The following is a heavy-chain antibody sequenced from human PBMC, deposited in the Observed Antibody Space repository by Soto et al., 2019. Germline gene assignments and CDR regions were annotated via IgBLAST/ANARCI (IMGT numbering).Heavy chain of an antibody. V-gene: IGHV1-69*12. CDR2: IMPVFPTP. J-gene: IGHJ6*02. CDR1: GGTFSTSA. CDR3: ARDKDRLQLGGNYYYILDV. D-gene: IGHD1-1*01. Sequence: QVQLVQSGAEVKKPGSSVKVSCKASGGTFSTSAISWVRQAPGQGLEWVGGIMPVFPTPDYAQNFQGRVTITAEESTTTAYLELTSLRAADTAVYYCARDKDRLQLGGNYYYILDVWGQGTAITVSS.